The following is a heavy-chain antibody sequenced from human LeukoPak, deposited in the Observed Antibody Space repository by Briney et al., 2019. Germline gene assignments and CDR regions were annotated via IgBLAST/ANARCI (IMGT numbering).Heavy chain of an antibody. D-gene: IGHD3-22*01. Sequence: ASVKVSCKASGYTFTGYYMHRVRQAPGQGLEWMGWINPNSGGTNYAQKFQGRVTMTRDTSISTAYMELSRLRSDDTAVYYCARRGDMIVVVTAFDYWGQGTLVTVSS. CDR2: INPNSGGT. J-gene: IGHJ4*02. CDR3: ARRGDMIVVVTAFDY. V-gene: IGHV1-2*02. CDR1: GYTFTGYY.